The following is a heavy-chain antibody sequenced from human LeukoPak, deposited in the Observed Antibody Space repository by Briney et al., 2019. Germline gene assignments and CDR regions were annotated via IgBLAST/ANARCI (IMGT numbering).Heavy chain of an antibody. Sequence: GGSLRLSCAASGVTFSNARMSWVRQAPGKGLEWVGRIKSKSDCGTTDYAVPVQGRFTISRDDSKNTLYLQLSSLKTEDTAVYYCTTSPSSDCSSTSCLGNWFDPWGQGTLVTVSS. D-gene: IGHD2-2*01. J-gene: IGHJ5*02. CDR2: IKSKSDCGTT. CDR1: GVTFSNAR. CDR3: TTSPSSDCSSTSCLGNWFDP. V-gene: IGHV3-15*01.